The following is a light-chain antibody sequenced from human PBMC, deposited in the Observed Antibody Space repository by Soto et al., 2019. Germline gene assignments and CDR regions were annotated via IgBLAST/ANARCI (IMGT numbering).Light chain of an antibody. V-gene: IGLV2-14*03. CDR3: SSYTISNTYVV. CDR2: DVS. Sequence: QSVLTQPASISGSPGQSITISCSGTSSDVGGFDYVSWYQQHPGRVPKLILYDVSNRPSGVSNRISGSKSGNTASLTISGLQAEDEADYYCSSYTISNTYVVFGGGTKVTVL. CDR1: SSDVGGFDY. J-gene: IGLJ2*01.